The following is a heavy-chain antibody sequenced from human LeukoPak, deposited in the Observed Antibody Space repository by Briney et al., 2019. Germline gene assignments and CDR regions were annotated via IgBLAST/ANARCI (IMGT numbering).Heavy chain of an antibody. V-gene: IGHV3-7*01. CDR1: GFTFNSYW. CDR3: ARGHYDRNY. J-gene: IGHJ4*02. CDR2: IKQDGSEK. D-gene: IGHD3-22*01. Sequence: GGSLRLSCAASGFTFNSYWMSWFRQAPGKGLEWVASIKQDGSEKYYVDSVKGRFSISRDNAKSSLYLQMDSLRVEDTAVYYCARGHYDRNYWGQGTLVTVSS.